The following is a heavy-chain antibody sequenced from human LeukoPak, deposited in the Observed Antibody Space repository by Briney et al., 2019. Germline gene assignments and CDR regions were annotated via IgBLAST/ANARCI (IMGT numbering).Heavy chain of an antibody. D-gene: IGHD1-26*01. Sequence: SETLSLTCTVSCYSISSGCYGGWSRQPPGKGLEWIGSIYHSGSTYYNPSLKSRVTISVDTYKNQFSLKLSSVTAADTAVYYCARRVGATTPYFDYWGQGTLVTVSS. CDR3: ARRVGATTPYFDY. V-gene: IGHV4-38-2*02. J-gene: IGHJ4*02. CDR1: CYSISSGCY. CDR2: IYHSGST.